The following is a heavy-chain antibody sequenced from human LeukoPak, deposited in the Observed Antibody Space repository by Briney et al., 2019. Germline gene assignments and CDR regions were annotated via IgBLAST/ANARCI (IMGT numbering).Heavy chain of an antibody. Sequence: GGSLRLSCAASGFTFSSYSMNWVRQAPGKGLEWDSSISSSSSYIYYADSVKGRFTISRDNAKNSLYLQMNSLRAEDTAVYYCARTPYSSGWYVFVPDYWGQGTLVTVSS. CDR2: ISSSSSYI. D-gene: IGHD6-19*01. V-gene: IGHV3-21*01. J-gene: IGHJ4*02. CDR3: ARTPYSSGWYVFVPDY. CDR1: GFTFSSYS.